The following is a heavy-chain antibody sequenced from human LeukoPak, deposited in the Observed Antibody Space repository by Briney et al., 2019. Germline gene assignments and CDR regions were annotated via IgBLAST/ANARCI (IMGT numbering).Heavy chain of an antibody. CDR1: GYTVSSNY. CDR3: ARDEASSHTDY. D-gene: IGHD6-13*01. V-gene: IGHV3-53*04. CDR2: IYSGGST. Sequence: PGGSLRLSCAASGYTVSSNYMSWVRQAPGKGLEWVSVIYSGGSTYYADSVKGRFTISRHNSKNTLYLQKNSLRAEDTAVYYCARDEASSHTDYWGQGTLVTVSS. J-gene: IGHJ4*02.